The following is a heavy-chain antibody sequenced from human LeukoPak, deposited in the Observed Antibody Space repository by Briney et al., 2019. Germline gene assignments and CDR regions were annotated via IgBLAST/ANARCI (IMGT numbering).Heavy chain of an antibody. CDR3: ARVDEWLRLDSGVFDFDY. J-gene: IGHJ4*02. V-gene: IGHV1-2*02. CDR2: INPNSGGT. CDR1: GYTFTGYY. D-gene: IGHD5-12*01. Sequence: ASVKVSCKASGYTFTGYYMHWVRQAPGQGLEWMGWINPNSGGTNYAQKFQRRVTMTRDTSISTAYMELSRLRSDDTAVYYCARVDEWLRLDSGVFDFDYWGQGTLVTVSS.